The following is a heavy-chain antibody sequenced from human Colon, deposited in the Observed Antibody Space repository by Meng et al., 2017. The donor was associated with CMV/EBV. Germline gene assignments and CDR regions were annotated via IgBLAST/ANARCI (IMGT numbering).Heavy chain of an antibody. J-gene: IGHJ4*02. D-gene: IGHD2-15*01. CDR2: INPKSGDT. V-gene: IGHV1-2*06. Sequence: CKASGYTFTDYIIHWVRKAPGQGLEWMGRINPKSGDTRYAHNFQGRATLTRDTSITTAYMELTGLTSNDTAIYYCAKDWSGGSCFDYWGQGTLVTVSS. CDR3: AKDWSGGSCFDY. CDR1: GYTFTDYI.